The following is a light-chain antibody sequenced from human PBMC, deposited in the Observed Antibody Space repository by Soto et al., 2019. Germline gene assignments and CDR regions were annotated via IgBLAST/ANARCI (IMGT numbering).Light chain of an antibody. CDR2: ATS. CDR1: QGVGKY. J-gene: IGKJ2*01. Sequence: DIQMTQSPSSLSASVGDRVTITCRASQGVGKYLAWFQQRPGQAPKSLIYATSTLQTGGPSRFSVSGSGTDFTLTISNLQPEDVATYYCLQYNSYPQTFGQGTKLEIK. V-gene: IGKV1-16*01. CDR3: LQYNSYPQT.